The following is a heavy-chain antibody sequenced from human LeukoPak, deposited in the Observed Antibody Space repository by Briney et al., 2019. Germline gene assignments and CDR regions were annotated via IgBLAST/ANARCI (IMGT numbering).Heavy chain of an antibody. CDR1: GFTFSNHG. J-gene: IGHJ4*02. CDR3: AKDYCINGVCYFDY. CDR2: ISPSGDIT. Sequence: GGSLRLSCAASGFTFSNHGMNWVRQAPGKGLEWVSGISPSGDITYYADSVKGRFTISRDNSKNTLYLQMNSLRAEDTAVYYCAKDYCINGVCYFDYWGQGTLVTVSS. V-gene: IGHV3-23*01. D-gene: IGHD2-8*01.